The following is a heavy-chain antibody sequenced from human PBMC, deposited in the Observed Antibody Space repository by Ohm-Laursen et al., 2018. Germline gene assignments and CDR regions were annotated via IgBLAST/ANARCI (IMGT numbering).Heavy chain of an antibody. J-gene: IGHJ4*02. CDR3: ARDQTSGSFDY. Sequence: SLRLSCSAPGFIFSHYEMNWVRQAPGKGLEWVSYIGRSGTPIYYADSVKGRFTISRDNARNSLSLQMNSLRAEDTAVYYCARDQTSGSFDYWGQGTLVTVSS. V-gene: IGHV3-48*03. D-gene: IGHD1-26*01. CDR2: IGRSGTPI. CDR1: GFIFSHYE.